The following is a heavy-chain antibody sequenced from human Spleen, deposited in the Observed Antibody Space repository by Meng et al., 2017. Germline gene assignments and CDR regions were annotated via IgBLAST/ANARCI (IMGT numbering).Heavy chain of an antibody. J-gene: IGHJ4*02. V-gene: IGHV4-34*01. CDR3: ARFSNYEGYFDY. Sequence: ERLQRGGGGLLKPSETLSLTCVVSGGSFSDYYWSWIRQPPGKGLEWIGEINHSGSTNYNPSLKSRVTISVDTSKNQFSLKLSSVTAADTAVYYCARFSNYEGYFDYWGQGTLVTVSS. CDR2: INHSGST. D-gene: IGHD4-11*01. CDR1: GGSFSDYY.